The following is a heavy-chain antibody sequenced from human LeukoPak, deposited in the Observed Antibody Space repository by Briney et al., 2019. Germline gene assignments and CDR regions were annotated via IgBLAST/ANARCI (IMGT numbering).Heavy chain of an antibody. CDR3: AKIGVIGLWYFDY. CDR2: ISASGGEK. Sequence: PGGSLRLSCAASGFTFSSHGMSWVRQTLERGLEWVSSISASGGEKFYADSVRGRFAISRDNSKNTLYLQMYSLRPEDTAIYYCAKIGVIGLWYFDYWGQGSLVTVSS. CDR1: GFTFSSHG. V-gene: IGHV3-23*01. J-gene: IGHJ4*02. D-gene: IGHD2-21*01.